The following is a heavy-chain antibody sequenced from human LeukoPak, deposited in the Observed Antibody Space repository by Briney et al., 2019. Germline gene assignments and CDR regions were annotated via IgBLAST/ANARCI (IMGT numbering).Heavy chain of an antibody. CDR1: GFTFSSYA. CDR2: ISGSGGST. D-gene: IGHD2-15*01. CDR3: VSCYSARGTFDY. J-gene: IGHJ4*02. V-gene: IGHV3-23*01. Sequence: GGSLRLSCAASGFTFSSYAMSWVRQAPGKGLEWASAISGSGGSTYYADSVKGRFTISRDNSKNTLYPQMNSLRAEDTAVYYCVSCYSARGTFDYWGQGTLVTVSS.